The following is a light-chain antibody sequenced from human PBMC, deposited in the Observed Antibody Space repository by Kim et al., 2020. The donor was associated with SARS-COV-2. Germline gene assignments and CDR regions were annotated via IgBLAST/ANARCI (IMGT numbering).Light chain of an antibody. CDR3: QQYGSSH. CDR1: QSVSSSY. V-gene: IGKV3-20*01. J-gene: IGKJ4*01. Sequence: EIVLTQSPGTLSLSPGERATLSCRASQSVSSSYLAWYQQKPGQAPRLLIYGGSSRATGIPDRFSGSGSGTDFTLTISRLEPEDFAVYYCQQYGSSHFGGGTKVDIK. CDR2: GGS.